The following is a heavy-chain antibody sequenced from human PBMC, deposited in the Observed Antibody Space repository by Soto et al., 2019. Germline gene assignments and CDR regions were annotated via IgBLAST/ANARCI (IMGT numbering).Heavy chain of an antibody. J-gene: IGHJ5*02. CDR1: GAPISRYY. D-gene: IGHD6-13*01. V-gene: IGHV4-59*12. Sequence: SETLSLTCTVSGAPISRYYWSWIRQSPGKGLEWIGYLYNTGSTIYNPSLKSRLTISVDTSKTQFSLKLSSVTAADTAVYYCARAWTAAAGWANWFDLWGRGTLVTVSS. CDR2: LYNTGST. CDR3: ARAWTAAAGWANWFDL.